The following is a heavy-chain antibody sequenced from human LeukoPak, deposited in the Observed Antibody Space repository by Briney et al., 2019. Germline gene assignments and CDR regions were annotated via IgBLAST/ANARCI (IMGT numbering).Heavy chain of an antibody. CDR1: GGTFSSYA. J-gene: IGHJ5*02. CDR2: IIPILGIA. CDR3: ARDDMYSSSWYWFDP. V-gene: IGHV1-69*04. Sequence: SVKISCKASGGTFSSYAISWVRQAPGQGLEWMGRIIPILGIANYAQKFQGRVTITADKSTSTAYMELSSLRSEDTAVYYCARDDMYSSSWYWFDPWGQGTLVTVSS. D-gene: IGHD6-13*01.